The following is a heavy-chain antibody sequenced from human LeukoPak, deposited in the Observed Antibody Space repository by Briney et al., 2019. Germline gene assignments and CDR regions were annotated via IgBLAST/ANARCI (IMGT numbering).Heavy chain of an antibody. CDR2: VRGRVTST. Sequence: PGGSLTLSCDASGFTLISYAMRWVRQPPGKGPEWVSSVRGRVTSTTYAEFVKGRFTISRHNSKNPLFLGMNSVRAEDTAVSYCGKGSSSGWYANFDSWGQGILVTVSS. D-gene: IGHD6-19*01. J-gene: IGHJ4*02. CDR1: GFTLISYA. CDR3: GKGSSSGWYANFDS. V-gene: IGHV3-23*01.